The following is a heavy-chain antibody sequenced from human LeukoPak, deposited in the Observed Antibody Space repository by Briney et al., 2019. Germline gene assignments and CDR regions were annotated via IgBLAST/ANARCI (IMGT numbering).Heavy chain of an antibody. CDR2: ISSISSSI. D-gene: IGHD4-23*01. CDR3: ASLSLRWSDY. Sequence: GGSLRLSCAASGFSFSSYSMNWVRQAPGEGLEWVSYISSISSSIYYADSVKGRFTISRDNAKNSVYLQMNSLRAEDTAVYYCASLSLRWSDYWGQGTLVTVSS. V-gene: IGHV3-48*04. CDR1: GFSFSSYS. J-gene: IGHJ4*02.